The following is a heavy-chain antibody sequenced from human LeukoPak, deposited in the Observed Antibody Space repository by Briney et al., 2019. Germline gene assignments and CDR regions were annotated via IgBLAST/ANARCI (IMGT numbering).Heavy chain of an antibody. CDR3: ARAPTPFYYDSSAYYSDF. Sequence: ASVTVSCKPSGYTFTNFDINWVQPATGQGLEWLGWMNPYTGKTGYAQKFQGRVTFTGDTSIRTAYMEVSSLTSEDTAVYYCARAPTPFYYDSSAYYSDFWGQGTLVTVSS. J-gene: IGHJ4*02. V-gene: IGHV1-8*03. CDR2: MNPYTGKT. D-gene: IGHD6-25*01. CDR1: GYTFTNFD.